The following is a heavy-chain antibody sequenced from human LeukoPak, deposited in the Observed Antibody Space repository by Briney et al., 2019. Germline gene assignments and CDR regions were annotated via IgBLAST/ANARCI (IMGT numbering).Heavy chain of an antibody. CDR2: ISPNSGGT. CDR3: ARDFRDFGVVIPRRGNDY. D-gene: IGHD3-3*01. J-gene: IGHJ4*02. CDR1: GYTFTGYY. V-gene: IGHV1-2*02. Sequence: GASVKVSCKASGYTFTGYYMHWVRQAPGQGLEWMGWISPNSGGTNYAQKFQGRVTMTRDTSISTAYMELSRLRSDDTAVYYCARDFRDFGVVIPRRGNDYWGQGTLVTVSS.